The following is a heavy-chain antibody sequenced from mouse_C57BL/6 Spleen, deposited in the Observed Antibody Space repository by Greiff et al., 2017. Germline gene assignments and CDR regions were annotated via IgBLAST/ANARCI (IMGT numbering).Heavy chain of an antibody. D-gene: IGHD1-1*01. CDR1: GYTFTGYW. J-gene: IGHJ4*01. Sequence: QVQLQQSGAELMKPGASVKLSCKATGYTFTGYWIEWVKQRPGHGLEWIGEILPGSGSTNCNEKFKGKATFTADTSSNTAYMQLSSLTTEDSAIYYCARHSSSDQYAMDYWGQGTSVTVSS. CDR3: ARHSSSDQYAMDY. V-gene: IGHV1-9*01. CDR2: ILPGSGST.